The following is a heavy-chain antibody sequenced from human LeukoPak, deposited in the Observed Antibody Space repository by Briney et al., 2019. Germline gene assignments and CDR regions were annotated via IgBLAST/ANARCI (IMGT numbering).Heavy chain of an antibody. CDR2: INPNSGGT. D-gene: IGHD2-2*01. CDR3: ARGGYCTSTNCYYNYYFDY. Sequence: ASVTVSCKASGYTFTGYYMHWVRQAPGQGLEWMGWINPNSGGTNYAQKFQGRVTMTRDTSISTAYMELSRLTSDDTAVYYCARGGYCTSTNCYYNYYFDYWGQGALVTVSS. J-gene: IGHJ4*02. V-gene: IGHV1-2*02. CDR1: GYTFTGYY.